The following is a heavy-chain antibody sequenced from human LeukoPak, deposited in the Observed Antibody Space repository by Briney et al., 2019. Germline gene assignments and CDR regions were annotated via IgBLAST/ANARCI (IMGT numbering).Heavy chain of an antibody. CDR3: ARVASGGYDFSYFDY. CDR2: IYSGGST. Sequence: GGSLRLSCAASGFTFSSYAMSWVRQAPGKGLEWVSVIYSGGSTYYADSVKGRFTISRDNSKNTLYLQMNSLRAEDTAVYYCARVASGGYDFSYFDYWGQGTLVTVSS. CDR1: GFTFSSYA. V-gene: IGHV3-53*01. J-gene: IGHJ4*02. D-gene: IGHD5-12*01.